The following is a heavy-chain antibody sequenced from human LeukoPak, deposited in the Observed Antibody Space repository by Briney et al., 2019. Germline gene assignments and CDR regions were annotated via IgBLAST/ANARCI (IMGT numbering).Heavy chain of an antibody. CDR2: IKGDGSDK. J-gene: IGHJ4*02. CDR1: GFTFSSSW. CDR3: ATEHWGPNS. D-gene: IGHD3-16*01. V-gene: IGHV3-7*01. Sequence: PGGSLRLSCAASGFTFSSSWMTWVRQAPGKGLEGLANIKGDGSDKNYVDSVKGRFTISRDNAKNSLFLQMSSLRGGDTALYYCATEHWGPNSWGQGTLVTVSS.